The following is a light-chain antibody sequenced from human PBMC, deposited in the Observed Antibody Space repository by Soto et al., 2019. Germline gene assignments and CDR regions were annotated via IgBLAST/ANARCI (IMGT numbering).Light chain of an antibody. CDR3: QQYNTWPIT. V-gene: IGKV3-15*01. Sequence: EIVLTQSPATLSLSPGETATLSCRASQSVSGYIGWYQQKPGQAPRLLIYGASTRATDVPARFSASGSGTDFTLTISSLQSEDFVVYYCQQYNTWPITFGQGTRLENK. J-gene: IGKJ5*01. CDR1: QSVSGY. CDR2: GAS.